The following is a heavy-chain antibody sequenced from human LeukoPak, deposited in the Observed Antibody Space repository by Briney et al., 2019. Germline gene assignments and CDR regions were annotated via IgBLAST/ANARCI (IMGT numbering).Heavy chain of an antibody. CDR2: IYKAGNT. CDR1: GGSISSTTYY. J-gene: IGHJ6*03. Sequence: SETLSLTCTVSGGSISSTTYYWAWIRQPPGKGLEWIGSIYKAGNTNYSPSLKSRVTISVDTSKNQFSLKLSSVTAADTAVYYCARAPSDYDILTGYPYYYYYMDVWGKGTTVTISS. CDR3: ARAPSDYDILTGYPYYYYYMDV. D-gene: IGHD3-9*01. V-gene: IGHV4-39*07.